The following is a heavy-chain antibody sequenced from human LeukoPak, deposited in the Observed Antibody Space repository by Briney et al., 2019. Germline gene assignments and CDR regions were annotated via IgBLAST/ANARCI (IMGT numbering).Heavy chain of an antibody. CDR1: GGSFSGYY. CDR3: AREGVGGALRRHYYYYYDMDV. D-gene: IGHD3-16*01. J-gene: IGHJ6*03. Sequence: SETLSLTCAVYGGSFSGYYWSWIRQPPGKGLEWIGETQESRSTNYNPSLKSRVTISVDTSKNQFSLKLSSVTAADTAVYYCAREGVGGALRRHYYYYYDMDVWGKGTTVTGSS. V-gene: IGHV4-34*01. CDR2: TQESRST.